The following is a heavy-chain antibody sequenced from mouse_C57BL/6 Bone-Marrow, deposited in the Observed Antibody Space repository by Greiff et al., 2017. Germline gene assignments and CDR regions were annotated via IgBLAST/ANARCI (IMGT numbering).Heavy chain of an antibody. CDR3: ARSDGYYVYYAMDY. D-gene: IGHD2-3*01. CDR2: INPNNGGT. J-gene: IGHJ4*01. CDR1: GYTFTDYY. V-gene: IGHV1-26*01. Sequence: EVQLQQSGPELVKPGASVKISCKASGYTFTDYYMNWVKQSHGKSLEWIGDINPNNGGTSYNQKFKGKATLTVDKSSSTAYMELRSLTSEDSAVYYCARSDGYYVYYAMDYWGQGTSVTVSS.